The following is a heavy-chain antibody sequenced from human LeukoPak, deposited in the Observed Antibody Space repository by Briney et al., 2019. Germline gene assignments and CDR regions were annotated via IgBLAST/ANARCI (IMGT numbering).Heavy chain of an antibody. V-gene: IGHV3-23*01. J-gene: IGHJ4*02. CDR2: ISGSGGST. CDR1: GFTFSSYA. CDR3: AKDAGGTMVRGVITY. D-gene: IGHD3-10*01. Sequence: GGSLRLSCAASGFTFSSYAMSWVRQAPGKGLEWVSAISGSGGSTYYADPVKGRFTISRDNSKKTLYLQMNSLRGEDTAVYYCAKDAGGTMVRGVITYWGQGTLVTVSS.